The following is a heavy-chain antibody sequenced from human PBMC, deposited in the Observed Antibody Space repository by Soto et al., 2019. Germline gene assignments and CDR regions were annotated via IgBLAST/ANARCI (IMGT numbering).Heavy chain of an antibody. J-gene: IGHJ5*02. CDR2: SNHSGRT. CDR1: CGSFSGYY. D-gene: IGHD3-3*01. CDR3: ARFLWSGYLRVLNWFDP. Sequence: SETLSLTCAVYCGSFSGYYRSWIRQPAGKGLEWIGESNHSGRTNYNPSLKSRVTISVDTSKNQFYLKLSSVTAADTAVYYCARFLWSGYLRVLNWFDPWGRGTLVTV. V-gene: IGHV4-34*01.